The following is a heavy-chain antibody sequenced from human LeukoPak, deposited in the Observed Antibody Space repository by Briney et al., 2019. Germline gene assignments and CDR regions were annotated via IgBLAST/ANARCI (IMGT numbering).Heavy chain of an antibody. Sequence: ASVKVSCKASGYTFTGFYIHWVRQAPGQGLEWVGWIKPNSGDTMYAQKFQGRVTMTRDTSISTAYMEVTRLTSDDTAIYYCARLTGDVSYWGQGTLVTVSS. CDR3: ARLTGDVSY. CDR1: GYTFTGFY. D-gene: IGHD7-27*01. V-gene: IGHV1-2*02. CDR2: IKPNSGDT. J-gene: IGHJ4*02.